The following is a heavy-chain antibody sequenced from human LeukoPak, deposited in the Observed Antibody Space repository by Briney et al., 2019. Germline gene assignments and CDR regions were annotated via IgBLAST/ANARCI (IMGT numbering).Heavy chain of an antibody. D-gene: IGHD3-10*01. V-gene: IGHV3-30*03. Sequence: GGSLRLSCAASGFTFSSYGMHWVRQAPGKGLEWVAVISYDGSNKYYADSVKGRFTISRDNSKNTLYLQMNSLRAEDTAVYYCARDHRPDYGSGSYFDYWGQGTLVTVSS. J-gene: IGHJ4*02. CDR2: ISYDGSNK. CDR3: ARDHRPDYGSGSYFDY. CDR1: GFTFSSYG.